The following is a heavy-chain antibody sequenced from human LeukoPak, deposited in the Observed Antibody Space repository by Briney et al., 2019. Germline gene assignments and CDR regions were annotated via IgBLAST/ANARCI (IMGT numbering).Heavy chain of an antibody. CDR3: ARDWGGSGPTSHDY. Sequence: PGGSLRLSCAAPGFTFKSSWMHLVRPPPGRGAVWVSRISSDGTNTRYADSVRGRFTVSRDNAKNTLYLQMNSLRVEDSAVYYCARDWGGSGPTSHDYWGQGTLATVSS. CDR2: ISSDGTNT. V-gene: IGHV3-74*01. D-gene: IGHD3-16*01. CDR1: GFTFKSSW. J-gene: IGHJ4*02.